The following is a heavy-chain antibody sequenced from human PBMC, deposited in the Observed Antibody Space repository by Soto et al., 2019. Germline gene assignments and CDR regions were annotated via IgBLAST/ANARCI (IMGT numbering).Heavy chain of an antibody. J-gene: IGHJ3*02. CDR2: IYYSGST. CDR1: GGSISSGGYY. Sequence: SETLSLTCTVSGGSISSGGYYWSWIRQHPGKGLEWIGYIYYSGSTYYNPSLKSRVTISVDTSKNQFSLKLSSVTAADTAVYYCARTYKRRTTTVVTSTGAFDTWGQENMLTVSS. V-gene: IGHV4-31*03. D-gene: IGHD4-17*01. CDR3: ARTYKRRTTTVVTSTGAFDT.